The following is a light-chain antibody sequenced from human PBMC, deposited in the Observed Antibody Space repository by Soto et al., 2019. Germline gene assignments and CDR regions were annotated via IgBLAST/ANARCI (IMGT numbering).Light chain of an antibody. CDR2: ENN. V-gene: IGLV1-51*02. CDR1: SSNIGNNY. J-gene: IGLJ3*02. CDR3: GTWDSSLSVGV. Sequence: QSVLTQPPSVSAAPGQKVTISCSGSSSNIGNNYVSWYQQLPGTAPKLLIYENNKRPSGIPDRFSGSKSGTSATLGITGLQTGDEADYYCGTWDSSLSVGVFGGGTNSPS.